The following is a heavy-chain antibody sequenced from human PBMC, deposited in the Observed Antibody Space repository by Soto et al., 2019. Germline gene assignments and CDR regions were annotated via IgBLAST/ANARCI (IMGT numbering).Heavy chain of an antibody. V-gene: IGHV3-30*18. J-gene: IGHJ6*02. CDR1: GYSLSSYD. Sequence: GGSLRLSCAASGYSLSSYDIHWVRQAPGKGLEWVALVPNRGSDTYYVASVKGRFTVSRDNSKNTAYLQMSSLRVEDTAVYFCAKGTATHANSDSDYYAMDVWGQGTKVTVYS. CDR2: VPNRGSDT. CDR3: AKGTATHANSDSDYYAMDV. D-gene: IGHD1-1*01.